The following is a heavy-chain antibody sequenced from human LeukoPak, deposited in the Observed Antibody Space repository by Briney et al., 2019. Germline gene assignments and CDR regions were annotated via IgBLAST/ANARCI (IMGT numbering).Heavy chain of an antibody. CDR3: ANGATSFSTCPLHIGEY. CDR1: GLTFTHFG. CDR2: IRFDGSNE. V-gene: IGHV3-30*02. D-gene: IGHD4/OR15-4a*01. J-gene: IGHJ4*02. Sequence: GGSLRLSCTASGLTFTHFGMHWVRQAPGKGLEWVAFIRFDGSNEYYADTVKGRFTISRDTSKNTLYLQMTTLRAEDTALYYCANGATSFSTCPLHIGEYWGRGTLVTVSS.